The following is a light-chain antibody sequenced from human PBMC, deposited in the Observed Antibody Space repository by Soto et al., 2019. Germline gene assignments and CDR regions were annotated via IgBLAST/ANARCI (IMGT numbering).Light chain of an antibody. CDR1: SSDVGCYNY. V-gene: IGLV2-14*01. J-gene: IGLJ2*01. CDR2: DVS. Sequence: QSALTQPASVSGSPGQSITISCTGTSSDVGCYNYVSWYQQHPGKAPKLMIYDVSNRPSGVSNRFSGSKSGNTASLTISGLQSEDEDDYYCSSYTSSSTYVVFGGGTKVTVL. CDR3: SSYTSSSTYVV.